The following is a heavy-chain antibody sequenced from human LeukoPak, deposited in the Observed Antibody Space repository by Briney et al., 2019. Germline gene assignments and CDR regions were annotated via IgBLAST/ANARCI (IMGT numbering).Heavy chain of an antibody. Sequence: PSETLSLTCTVSGGSISSYHWSWIRQPPGKGLQWIGYIYYSGSTNYNPSLKSRVTISVDRSKNQFSLKLRSVTAADTAVYYCARLRSTEPFDYWGQGTLVTVSS. CDR1: GGSISSYH. CDR2: IYYSGST. V-gene: IGHV4-59*01. D-gene: IGHD1-14*01. CDR3: ARLRSTEPFDY. J-gene: IGHJ4*02.